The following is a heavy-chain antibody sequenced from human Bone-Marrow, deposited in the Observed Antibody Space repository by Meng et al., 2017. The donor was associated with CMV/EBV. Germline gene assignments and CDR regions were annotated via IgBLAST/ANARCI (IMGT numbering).Heavy chain of an antibody. Sequence: YYMHWVRQAPGQGLEWMGIINPSGGSTSYAQKFQGRVTMTRDTSTSTVYMELSSLRSEDTAVYYCARRLGYCSSTSCMDYYYGMDVWGQGTTVTVSS. CDR1: YY. D-gene: IGHD2-2*01. V-gene: IGHV1-46*01. J-gene: IGHJ6*02. CDR2: INPSGGST. CDR3: ARRLGYCSSTSCMDYYYGMDV.